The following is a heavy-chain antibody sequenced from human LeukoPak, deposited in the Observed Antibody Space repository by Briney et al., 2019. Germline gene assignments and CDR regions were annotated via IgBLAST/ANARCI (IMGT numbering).Heavy chain of an antibody. Sequence: GGSLRLSCAASGFTFSSYSMNWVRQAPGKGLEWVSSISSSSSYIYYADSVKGRFTISRDNAKNSLYLQMNSLRAEDTAVYYCARGNPSSSSSFDPWGQGTLVTVSS. V-gene: IGHV3-21*01. CDR3: ARGNPSSSSSFDP. CDR2: ISSSSSYI. CDR1: GFTFSSYS. D-gene: IGHD6-6*01. J-gene: IGHJ5*02.